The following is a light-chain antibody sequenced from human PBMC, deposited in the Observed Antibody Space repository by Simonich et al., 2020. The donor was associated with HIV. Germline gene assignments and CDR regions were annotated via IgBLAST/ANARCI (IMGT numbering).Light chain of an antibody. CDR1: SGHSNSI. V-gene: IGLV4-60*03. J-gene: IGLJ3*02. Sequence: QPVLTQSSSASASLGSSVKLTCTLSSGHSNSIIAWHQQQPGKAPRYLMKLEGYGSYNKGSGVPDRSSGSNSGADRYLTISNLQAEDEADYYCETWDINTRVFGGGTKLTVL. CDR2: LEGYGSY. CDR3: ETWDINTRV.